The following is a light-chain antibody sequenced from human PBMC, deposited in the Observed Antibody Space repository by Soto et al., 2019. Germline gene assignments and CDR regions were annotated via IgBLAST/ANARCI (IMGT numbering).Light chain of an antibody. Sequence: VMTQSPATLSVWPGERVTFSCRASQSVTTNLAWYQQKPGQAPRLLMFRTSSRATGFPATFSGSGCGTEFDLPISSLQSEDYGVYYCQQYNNWHSAAFGGGTKVDI. CDR3: QQYNNWHSAA. J-gene: IGKJ4*01. CDR1: QSVTTN. V-gene: IGKV3-15*01. CDR2: RTS.